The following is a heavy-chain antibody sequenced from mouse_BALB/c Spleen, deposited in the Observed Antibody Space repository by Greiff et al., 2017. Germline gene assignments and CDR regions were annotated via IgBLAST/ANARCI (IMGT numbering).Heavy chain of an antibody. J-gene: IGHJ1*01. Sequence: EVQRVESGGGLVQPGGSLRLSCATSGFTFTDYYMSWVRQPPGKALEWLGFIRNKANGYTTEYSASVKGRFTISRDNSQSILYLQMNTLRAEDSATYYCARDSYGTNWYFDVWGAGTTVTVSS. CDR3: ARDSYGTNWYFDV. D-gene: IGHD1-1*01. V-gene: IGHV7-3*02. CDR1: GFTFTDYY. CDR2: IRNKANGYTT.